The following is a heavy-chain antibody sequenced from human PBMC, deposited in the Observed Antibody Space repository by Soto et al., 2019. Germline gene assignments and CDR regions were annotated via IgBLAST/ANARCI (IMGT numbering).Heavy chain of an antibody. D-gene: IGHD4-17*01. CDR3: ARGLDTVTTFLDYYYYMDV. Sequence: ASVKVSCKASGYTFTSYYMHWVRQAPGQGLEWMGIINPSGGSTSYAQKFQGRVTMTRDTSTSTVYMELSSLRSEDTAVYYCARGLDTVTTFLDYYYYMDVWGKGTTVTVSS. CDR1: GYTFTSYY. CDR2: INPSGGST. V-gene: IGHV1-46*01. J-gene: IGHJ6*03.